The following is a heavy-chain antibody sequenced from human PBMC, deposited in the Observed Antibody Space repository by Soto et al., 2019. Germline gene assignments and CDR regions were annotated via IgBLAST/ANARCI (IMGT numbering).Heavy chain of an antibody. Sequence: EVQLVESGGGLVQPGGSLRLSCAVSGFTYGAYEMNWVRQPPGKGLEWVSYISSSGSIRYYADSVQGRFTISRDNANNSLYLQMNSLRAEDTAVYYCARDLRTLDRGVTYGMDVWGQGTTVTVSS. D-gene: IGHD3-10*01. CDR1: GFTYGAYE. J-gene: IGHJ6*02. CDR2: ISSSGSIR. CDR3: ARDLRTLDRGVTYGMDV. V-gene: IGHV3-48*03.